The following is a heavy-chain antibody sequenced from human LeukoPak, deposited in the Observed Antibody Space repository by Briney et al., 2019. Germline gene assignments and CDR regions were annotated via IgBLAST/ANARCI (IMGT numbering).Heavy chain of an antibody. J-gene: IGHJ4*02. Sequence: PGGSLRLSCAASGFTFSSYAMSWVRQAPGKGLEWVSAISGSGGSTYYADSVKGRFTISRDNAKNSLYLQMNSLRAEDTAVYYCAILGIAVADFDYWGQGTLVTVSS. CDR3: AILGIAVADFDY. CDR2: ISGSGGST. V-gene: IGHV3-23*01. CDR1: GFTFSSYA. D-gene: IGHD6-19*01.